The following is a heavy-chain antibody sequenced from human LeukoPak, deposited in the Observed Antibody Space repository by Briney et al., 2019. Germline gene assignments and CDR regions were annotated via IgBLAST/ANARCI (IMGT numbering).Heavy chain of an antibody. CDR3: SRGPENPLNWYFDL. CDR1: GGSISSGRFC. CDR2: VYSSGSA. Sequence: SETLSLTCSVSGGSISSGRFCWNWIRQPAGTGLDWLGHVYSSGSAKYNPSLKSRVTISLDTSKNQFSLKLNSVTADDTAVYYCSRGPENPLNWYFDLWGRGTLVTVSS. V-gene: IGHV4-61*09. J-gene: IGHJ2*01. D-gene: IGHD1-14*01.